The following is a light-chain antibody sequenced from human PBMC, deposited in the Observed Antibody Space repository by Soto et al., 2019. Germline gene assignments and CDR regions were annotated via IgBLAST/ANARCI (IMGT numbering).Light chain of an antibody. V-gene: IGLV1-47*02. Sequence: QSVLTQPPSASGTPGQRVTISCSGSTSNIGSNSVYWYRQLPGTAPKLLIYNDNKRPAGVPDRFSGSKSGTSASLAISGLRSEDEAGYFCAAWDDSLRGPVFGGGTKLTVL. J-gene: IGLJ3*02. CDR2: NDN. CDR1: TSNIGSNS. CDR3: AAWDDSLRGPV.